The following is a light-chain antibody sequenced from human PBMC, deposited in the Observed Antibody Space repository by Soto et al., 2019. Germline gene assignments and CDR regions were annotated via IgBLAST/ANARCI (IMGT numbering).Light chain of an antibody. CDR2: DAS. J-gene: IGKJ3*01. CDR3: QQRSNWL. V-gene: IGKV3-11*01. Sequence: EIALTQSPATRSFSHGERATLSCRASQGVSKYLAWYQQKPGQSPRLLIYDASNRATGIPARFSGSGSGTDFTLTISSLEPEDFAVYYCQQRSNWLFGPGTKVDIK. CDR1: QGVSKY.